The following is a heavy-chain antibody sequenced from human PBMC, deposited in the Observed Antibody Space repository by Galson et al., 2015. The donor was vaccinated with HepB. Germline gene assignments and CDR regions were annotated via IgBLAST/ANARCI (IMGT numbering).Heavy chain of an antibody. CDR1: GYTFTGYY. CDR3: ARVISSVDEYYFDY. CDR2: IIPIFGIA. D-gene: IGHD5-12*01. Sequence: VKVSCKASGYTFTGYYMHWVRQAPGQGLEWMGGIIPIFGIANYAQKFQGRVTITADESTSTAYMELSSLRSEDTAVYYCARVISSVDEYYFDYWGQGTLVTVSS. J-gene: IGHJ4*02. V-gene: IGHV1-69*01.